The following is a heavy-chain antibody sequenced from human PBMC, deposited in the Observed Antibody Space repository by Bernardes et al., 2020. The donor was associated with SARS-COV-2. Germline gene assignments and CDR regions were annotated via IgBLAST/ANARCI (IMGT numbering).Heavy chain of an antibody. CDR2: IYFGGNT. J-gene: IGHJ3*02. Sequence: SEPLSLTCTVSGGSINTGLDQWGWIRQPPGKGLEWIGNIYFGGNTYYNPSLKSRVTISVDTSKNRFSLKLSSVTAADTAVYYCARDIVEPNAFDIWGQGTTVTVSS. CDR1: GGSINTGLDQ. CDR3: ARDIVEPNAFDI. D-gene: IGHD1-26*01. V-gene: IGHV4-39*02.